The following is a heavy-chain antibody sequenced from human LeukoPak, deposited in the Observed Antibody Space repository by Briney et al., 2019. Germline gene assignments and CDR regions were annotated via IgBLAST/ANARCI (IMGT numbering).Heavy chain of an antibody. Sequence: GGSLRLSCEASGFTFSSYWMHWVRQAPGKGLVWVSRINSDGTSTSYADSVRGRFTISRDTAKKMLYLQMNSLRAEDTAVYYCAKVGILTGYYGWIDYWGQGTLVTVSS. J-gene: IGHJ4*02. V-gene: IGHV3-74*01. CDR3: AKVGILTGYYGWIDY. D-gene: IGHD3-9*01. CDR1: GFTFSSYW. CDR2: INSDGTST.